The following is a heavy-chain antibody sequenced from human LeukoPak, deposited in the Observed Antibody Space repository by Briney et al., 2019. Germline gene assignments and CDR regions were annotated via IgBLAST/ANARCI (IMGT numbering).Heavy chain of an antibody. Sequence: ASVKVSCKASGYTFTGYYMHWVRQAPGQGLEWMGWINPNSGGTNYAQKFQGWVTMTRDTSISTAYMELSRPRSEDTAVYYCARDNWPHCDGDCYPDYWGQGTLVTVSS. V-gene: IGHV1-2*04. CDR3: ARDNWPHCDGDCYPDY. CDR2: INPNSGGT. CDR1: GYTFTGYY. D-gene: IGHD2-21*02. J-gene: IGHJ4*02.